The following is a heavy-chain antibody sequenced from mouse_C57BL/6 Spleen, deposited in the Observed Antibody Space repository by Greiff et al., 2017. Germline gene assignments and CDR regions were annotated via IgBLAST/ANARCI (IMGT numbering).Heavy chain of an antibody. CDR2: IYPGDGDT. J-gene: IGHJ3*01. CDR3: AKLEFY. CDR1: GYAFSSSW. Sequence: VQRVESGPELVKPGASVKISCKASGYAFSSSWMNWVKQRPGKGLEWIGRIYPGDGDTNYNGKFKGKATLTADKSSSTAYMQLSSLTSEDSAVYFCAKLEFYWGQGTLVTVSA. V-gene: IGHV1-82*01.